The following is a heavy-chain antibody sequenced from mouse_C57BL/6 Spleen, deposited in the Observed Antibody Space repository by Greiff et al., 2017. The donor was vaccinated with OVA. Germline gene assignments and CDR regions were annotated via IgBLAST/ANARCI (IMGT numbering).Heavy chain of an antibody. D-gene: IGHD2-4*01. J-gene: IGHJ1*03. CDR2: ISYDGSN. Sequence: DVQLQESGPGLVKPSQSLSLTCSVTGYSITSGYYWNWIRQFPGNKLEWMGYISYDGSNNYNPSLKNRISITRDTSKNQFFLKLNSVTTEDTATYYCARGGDYGWYFDVWGTGTTVTVSS. V-gene: IGHV3-6*01. CDR3: ARGGDYGWYFDV. CDR1: GYSITSGYY.